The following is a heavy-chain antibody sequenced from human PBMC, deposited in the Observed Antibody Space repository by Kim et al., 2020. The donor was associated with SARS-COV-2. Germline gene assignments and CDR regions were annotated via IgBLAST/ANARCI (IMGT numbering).Heavy chain of an antibody. CDR3: ARLGSTPAPYYFDS. J-gene: IGHJ4*02. D-gene: IGHD3-16*01. V-gene: IGHV5-51*01. CDR1: GYRFNTYW. CDR2: IYPADSDA. Sequence: GESLKISCKGSGYRFNTYWIAWVRQMPGKGLEWMGIIYPADSDARYSPSFQGQVSILVDKSMSTAYLHWNNLKASDSAIYFCARLGSTPAPYYFDSWGQGTLVTVSS.